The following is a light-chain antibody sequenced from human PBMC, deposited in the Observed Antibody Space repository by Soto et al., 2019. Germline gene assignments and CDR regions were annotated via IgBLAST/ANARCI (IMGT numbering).Light chain of an antibody. CDR1: QSVSSD. J-gene: IGKJ1*01. V-gene: IGKV3-20*01. Sequence: EIVLTQSPATLSLSPWERATLSCRASQSVSSDLAWYQQKPGQAPRLLIYDASNRATGIPDRFSGSGSGTDFTLTISRLEPEDFAVYYCQQYGSSGTFGQGTKVDIK. CDR3: QQYGSSGT. CDR2: DAS.